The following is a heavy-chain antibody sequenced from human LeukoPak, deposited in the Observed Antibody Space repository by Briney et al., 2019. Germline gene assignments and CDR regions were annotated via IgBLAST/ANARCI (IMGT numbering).Heavy chain of an antibody. Sequence: PGGSLRLSCAASGFTFSSYAMHWVRQAPGKGLEWVAVISYDGSNKYYADSVKGRFTISRDNSKNTLYLQMNSLRAEDTAVYYCARVEQSWGGADYWGQGTLVTVSS. V-gene: IGHV3-30-3*01. D-gene: IGHD1/OR15-1a*01. J-gene: IGHJ4*02. CDR1: GFTFSSYA. CDR3: ARVEQSWGGADY. CDR2: ISYDGSNK.